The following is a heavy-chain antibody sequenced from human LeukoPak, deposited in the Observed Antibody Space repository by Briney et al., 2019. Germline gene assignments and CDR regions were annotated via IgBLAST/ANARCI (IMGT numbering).Heavy chain of an antibody. V-gene: IGHV3-43D*03. J-gene: IGHJ4*02. D-gene: IGHD6-13*01. CDR3: AKDSHAAAGTSAYFDY. CDR2: ISWDGGST. CDR1: GFTFDDYA. Sequence: GGSLRLSCAASGFTFDDYAMHWVRQAPGKGLERVSLISWDGGSTYYADSVKGRFTISRDNSKNSLYLQMNSLRAEDTALYYCAKDSHAAAGTSAYFDYWGQGTLVTVSS.